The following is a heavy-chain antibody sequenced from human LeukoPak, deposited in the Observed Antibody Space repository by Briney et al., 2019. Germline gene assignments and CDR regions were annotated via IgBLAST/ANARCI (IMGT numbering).Heavy chain of an antibody. J-gene: IGHJ4*02. D-gene: IGHD7-27*01. Sequence: SQTLSLTCAISGDSVTSNIAAWNWIRQSPSRCLEWLGRTYYRSRWNTEYAPSVKSRITITPDTSKNQFSLHFNSVTPEDTAVYYCGRDVDAGVDYWGQGTLVTVSS. CDR1: GDSVTSNIAA. V-gene: IGHV6-1*01. CDR3: GRDVDAGVDY. CDR2: TYYRSRWNT.